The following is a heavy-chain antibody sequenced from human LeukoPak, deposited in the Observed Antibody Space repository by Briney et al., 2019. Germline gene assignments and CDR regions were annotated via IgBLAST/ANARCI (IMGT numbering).Heavy chain of an antibody. Sequence: SETLSLTCAVYGGSFVGYYWSWIRQPPGKGLEYIAEINHSGRTNYNPSLKSRVTISVDTSNKQFSLRLSSVTAADTAVYYCARGLSPLIPAPSYWVQGTLVTVSS. CDR3: ARGLSPLIPAPSY. J-gene: IGHJ4*02. CDR1: GGSFVGYY. V-gene: IGHV4-34*01. D-gene: IGHD2-2*01. CDR2: INHSGRT.